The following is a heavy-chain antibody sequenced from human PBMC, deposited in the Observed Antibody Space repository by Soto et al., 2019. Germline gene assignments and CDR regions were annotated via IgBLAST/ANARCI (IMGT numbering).Heavy chain of an antibody. CDR2: ISYDGSNK. J-gene: IGHJ4*02. CDR3: ARDAWGRGDY. CDR1: GFTFSSYA. D-gene: IGHD7-27*01. V-gene: IGHV3-30-3*01. Sequence: QVQLVESGGGVVQPGRSLRLSCAASGFTFSSYAMHWVRQAPGKGLEWVAVISYDGSNKYYADSVKGRFTISRDNSKNTLYLQMNSLRAEDTAVYCCARDAWGRGDYWGQGTLVTVSS.